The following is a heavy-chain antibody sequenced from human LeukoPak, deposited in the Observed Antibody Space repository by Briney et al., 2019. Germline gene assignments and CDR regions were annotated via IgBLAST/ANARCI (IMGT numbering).Heavy chain of an antibody. J-gene: IGHJ4*02. CDR2: IRSKAYGGTP. V-gene: IGHV3-49*04. CDR1: GFTFGDYA. Sequence: GGSLRLSCAASGFTFGDYAMNWVRQAPGKGLEWVGLIRSKAYGGTPEYAASVNGRFTISRDDSKSIAYLQMNSLKTEDSAVYYCAKSLLQSIDYRGQGTLVTVSS. CDR3: AKSLLQSIDY. D-gene: IGHD5-24*01.